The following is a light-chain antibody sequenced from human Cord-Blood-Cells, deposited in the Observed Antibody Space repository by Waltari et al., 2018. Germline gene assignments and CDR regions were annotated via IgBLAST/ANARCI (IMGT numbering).Light chain of an antibody. J-gene: IGKJ1*01. CDR3: QQYGSSPT. Sequence: EIVLTQSPATLSLSPGDRATLSCGASQSVSSSYLAWYQQKPGLAPRLLIYDASSRATGIPDRFSGSGSGTDFTLTISRLEPEDVAVYYCQQYGSSPTFGQGTKVEIK. CDR1: QSVSSSY. CDR2: DAS. V-gene: IGKV3D-20*01.